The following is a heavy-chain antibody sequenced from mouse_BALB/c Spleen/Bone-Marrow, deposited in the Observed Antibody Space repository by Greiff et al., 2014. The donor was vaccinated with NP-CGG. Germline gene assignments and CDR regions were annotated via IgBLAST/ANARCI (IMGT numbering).Heavy chain of an antibody. D-gene: IGHD2-1*01. J-gene: IGHJ3*01. CDR2: INPGSGGT. CDR3: ARRDGNYAWFAY. Sequence: QVQLQQSGAELVRPGTSVKVSCKASGYAFTNYLIEWVKQRPGQGLEWIGVINPGSGGTNYNEKFKGKATLTADKSSSTAYMQLSSLTPDDPAVYFCARRDGNYAWFAYWGQGTLVTVSA. V-gene: IGHV1-54*03. CDR1: GYAFTNYL.